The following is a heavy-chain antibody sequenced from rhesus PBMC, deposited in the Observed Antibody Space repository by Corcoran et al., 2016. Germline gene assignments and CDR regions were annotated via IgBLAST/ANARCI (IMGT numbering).Heavy chain of an antibody. CDR3: ARLNWNSLDY. CDR2: IGGGSGST. CDR1: GGSVSNSHW. V-gene: IGHV4-65*01. D-gene: IGHD1-26*01. Sequence: QVQLQESGPGLVKASETLSLTCAVSGGSVSNSHWWTWLRQPPGKGLEWIGYIGGGSGSTSYNPSLNSRVTISRDTSHSQVFLKLNSVTAADTAVYYCARLNWNSLDYWGQGVLVTVSS. J-gene: IGHJ4*01.